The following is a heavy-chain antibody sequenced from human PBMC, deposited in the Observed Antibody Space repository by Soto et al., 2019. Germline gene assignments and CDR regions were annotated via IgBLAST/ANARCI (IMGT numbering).Heavy chain of an antibody. CDR2: INPSGGST. V-gene: IGHV1-46*01. J-gene: IGHJ6*02. D-gene: IGHD6-19*01. CDR3: ARDRLREGAGTGDLYYGMDV. Sequence: ASVKVSCKASGYTFTSYYMHWVRQAPGQGLEWMGIINPSGGSTSYAQKFQGRVTMTRDTSTSTVYMELSSLRSEDTAVYYCARDRLREGAGTGDLYYGMDVWGQGTTVTVSS. CDR1: GYTFTSYY.